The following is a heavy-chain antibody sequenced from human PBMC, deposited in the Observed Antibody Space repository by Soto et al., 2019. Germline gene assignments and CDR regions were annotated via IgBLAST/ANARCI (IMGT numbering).Heavy chain of an antibody. V-gene: IGHV4-59*08. CDR3: AHLYSPCAPFDY. CDR1: GGSFSSYY. Sequence: QVQLQESGPGLVKPSETLSLTCTVSGGSFSSYYWSWIRQPPGKGLVWIGYIYYSGSTNYNPSLKSRVTISVDTSKKQFSLRLTSVTAADTAVYYCAHLYSPCAPFDYWGQGTVVTVSS. D-gene: IGHD2-15*01. CDR2: IYYSGST. J-gene: IGHJ4*02.